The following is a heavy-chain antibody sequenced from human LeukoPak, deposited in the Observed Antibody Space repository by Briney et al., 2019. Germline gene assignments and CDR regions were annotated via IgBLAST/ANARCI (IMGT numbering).Heavy chain of an antibody. CDR1: GGSISSSSYY. J-gene: IGHJ6*02. Sequence: SETLSLTCTVSGGSISSSSYYWGWIRQPPGKGLEWIGSIYYSGSTYYNPSLKSRVTISVDTSKNQFSLKLSSVTAADTAVYYCARNIVVVVAAVYYYYGMDVWGQGTTVTVSS. D-gene: IGHD2-15*01. V-gene: IGHV4-39*01. CDR3: ARNIVVVVAAVYYYYGMDV. CDR2: IYYSGST.